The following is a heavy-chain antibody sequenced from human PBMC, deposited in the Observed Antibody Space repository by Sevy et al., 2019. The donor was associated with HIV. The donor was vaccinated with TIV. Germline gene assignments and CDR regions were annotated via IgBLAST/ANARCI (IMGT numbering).Heavy chain of an antibody. CDR1: GFSFTSSW. CDR3: ARRGDNGGRYHFGY. V-gene: IGHV5-51*01. J-gene: IGHJ4*02. D-gene: IGHD6-19*01. Sequence: GESLKISCKASGFSFTSSWIGWVRQMPGKGLEWMGIIYTTDSDARDSPSFEGQVTISVDKSISTAYLQWSSLKASDTAMYYCARRGDNGGRYHFGYWGQGTLVAVSS. CDR2: IYTTDSDA.